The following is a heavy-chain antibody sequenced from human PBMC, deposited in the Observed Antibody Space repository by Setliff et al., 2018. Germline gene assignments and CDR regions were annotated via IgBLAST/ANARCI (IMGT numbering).Heavy chain of an antibody. CDR3: ARVGGYASAWHGIEALDI. CDR1: GYTFISYG. CDR2: INANTGGT. J-gene: IGHJ3*02. Sequence: RASVKVSCKASGYTFISYGISWLRQAPGQGFEWMGWINANTGGTREVQKFRGRVTMTRDTSIDTAYMEVNRLTYDDTAVYYCARVGGYASAWHGIEALDIWGQGTKVTVSS. V-gene: IGHV1-2*02. D-gene: IGHD6-19*01.